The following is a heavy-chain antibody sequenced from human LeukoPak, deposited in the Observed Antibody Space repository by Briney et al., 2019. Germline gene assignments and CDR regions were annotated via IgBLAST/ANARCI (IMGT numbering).Heavy chain of an antibody. Sequence: PGGSLRLSCIASGFTFGDYAMSWFRQAPGKGLEWVSAISGSGGSTYYADSVKGRFTISRDNSKNTLYLQMNSLRAEDTAVYYCAKEARSRLIYYYYMDVWGKGTTVTISS. J-gene: IGHJ6*03. CDR1: GFTFGDYA. V-gene: IGHV3-23*01. CDR2: ISGSGGST. CDR3: AKEARSRLIYYYYMDV. D-gene: IGHD6-13*01.